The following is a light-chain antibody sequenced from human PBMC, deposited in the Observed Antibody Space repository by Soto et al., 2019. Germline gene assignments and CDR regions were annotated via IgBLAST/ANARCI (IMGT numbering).Light chain of an antibody. J-gene: IGLJ2*01. V-gene: IGLV8-61*01. CDR2: GTN. CDR3: VLYIGSGISV. CDR1: SGSVSTSNY. Sequence: TVVTQEPSFSVSPGGTVTLTCGWSSGSVSTSNYPSWYQQTPGQAPRMLIYGTNTRSSGVPDRFSGSILGNKAALTITGAQADDESDYYCVLYIGSGISVFGGGTKVTVL.